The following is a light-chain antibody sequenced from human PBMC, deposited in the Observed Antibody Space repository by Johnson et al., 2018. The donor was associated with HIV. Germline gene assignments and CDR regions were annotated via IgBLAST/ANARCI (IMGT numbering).Light chain of an antibody. V-gene: IGLV1-51*02. CDR2: EDN. CDR3: GVWDASLSPHYV. J-gene: IGLJ1*01. CDR1: VSNIVSYF. Sequence: QSILTQPPSVSAAPGQTVNISCSGNVSNIVSYFVSWYQQLPGAAPTLLIYEDNKRPSGIPDRFSGSKSGASATLGITGLQTGDEADYYCGVWDASLSPHYVFGTGTKVTVL.